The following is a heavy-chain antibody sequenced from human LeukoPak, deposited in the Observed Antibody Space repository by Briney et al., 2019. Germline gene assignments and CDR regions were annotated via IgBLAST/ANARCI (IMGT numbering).Heavy chain of an antibody. CDR1: GFTFGSYS. Sequence: PGGSLRLSCAASGFTFGSYSMNWVRQAPGKGLEWVSYISSSSSTIYYADSVKGRFTISRDNAKNSLYLQMNSLRAEDTAVYYCARDPCGTAWGQGTLVTVSS. D-gene: IGHD1-1*01. J-gene: IGHJ5*02. CDR2: ISSSSSTI. V-gene: IGHV3-48*01. CDR3: ARDPCGTA.